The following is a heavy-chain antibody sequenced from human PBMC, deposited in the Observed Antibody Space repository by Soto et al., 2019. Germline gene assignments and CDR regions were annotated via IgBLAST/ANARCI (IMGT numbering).Heavy chain of an antibody. J-gene: IGHJ4*02. Sequence: QVQLVESGGGVVQPGRSLRLSCAASGFTFSSYAMHWVRQAPGKGLEWVAVISYDGSNKYYADSVKGRFTISRDNSKNTLYLQMNSLRAEDTAVYYCARDSGAGTAFGYWGQGTLVTVSS. CDR2: ISYDGSNK. D-gene: IGHD6-19*01. CDR1: GFTFSSYA. V-gene: IGHV3-30-3*01. CDR3: ARDSGAGTAFGY.